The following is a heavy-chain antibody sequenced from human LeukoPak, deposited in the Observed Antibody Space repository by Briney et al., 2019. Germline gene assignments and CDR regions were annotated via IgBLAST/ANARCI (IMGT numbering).Heavy chain of an antibody. Sequence: PSQTLSLTCAVSGGSISSGGYSWSWIRQPPGKGLEWIGYIYHSGSTYCNPSLKSRVTISVDRSKNQFSLKLSSVTAADTAVYYCATVVVAKNWFDPWGQGTLVTVSS. CDR1: GGSISSGGYS. D-gene: IGHD2-2*01. CDR2: IYHSGST. J-gene: IGHJ5*02. CDR3: ATVVVAKNWFDP. V-gene: IGHV4-30-2*01.